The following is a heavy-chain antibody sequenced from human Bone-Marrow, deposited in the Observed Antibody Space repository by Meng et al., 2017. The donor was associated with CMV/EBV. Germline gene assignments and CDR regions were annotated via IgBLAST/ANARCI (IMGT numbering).Heavy chain of an antibody. D-gene: IGHD6-13*01. V-gene: IGHV3-74*01. CDR2: IKTDGTYA. J-gene: IGHJ4*02. CDR3: VRDGHSWDFDF. CDR1: GFTFSSYG. Sequence: GESLKISCAASGFTFSSYGMRWVRQAPGKGLEWVSRIKTDGTYANYADSVEGRFTISRDNAKNALYLQMNSLRGEDTAVYYCVRDGHSWDFDFWGQGTLVTVSS.